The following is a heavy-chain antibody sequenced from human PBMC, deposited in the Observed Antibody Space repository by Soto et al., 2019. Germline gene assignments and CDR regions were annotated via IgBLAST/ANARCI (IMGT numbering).Heavy chain of an antibody. CDR3: ARSLITGKYGSGFLDY. J-gene: IGHJ4*02. CDR1: GFSLSTSGVG. D-gene: IGHD1-20*01. V-gene: IGHV2-5*02. Sequence: SGPTLVNPTQTLTLTCTFSGFSLSTSGVGVGWIRQPPGKALEWLALIYWDDDKRYSPSLKSRLTITKDTSKNQVVLTLTNMGPVDTATYYCARSLITGKYGSGFLDYWGQGTLVTVSS. CDR2: IYWDDDK.